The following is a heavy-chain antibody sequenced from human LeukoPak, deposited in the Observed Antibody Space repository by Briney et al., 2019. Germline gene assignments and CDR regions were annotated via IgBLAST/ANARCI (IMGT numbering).Heavy chain of an antibody. J-gene: IGHJ4*02. V-gene: IGHV3-30-3*01. CDR2: ISYDGSNK. CDR3: ARDSSTYYFDY. Sequence: GGSLRLSCAASGFTLSSYAMHWVRQAPGKGLEWVAVISYDGSNKYYADSVKGRFTISRDNSKNTLYLQMNSLRAEDTAVYYCARDSSTYYFDYWGQGTLVTVSS. D-gene: IGHD2-2*01. CDR1: GFTLSSYA.